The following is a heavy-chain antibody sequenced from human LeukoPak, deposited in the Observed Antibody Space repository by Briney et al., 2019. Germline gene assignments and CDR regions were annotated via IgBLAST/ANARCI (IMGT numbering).Heavy chain of an antibody. CDR1: GFTLSSYS. CDR3: VTPTSYYYFDH. Sequence: GSLRLSFAASGFTLSSYSMNWVRQAPGKGLEWVSYISSSSSTINYAASVKGRFTISRDNAKNLLYLQMNSLRDEDTAVYYCVTPTSYYYFDHWGQGTLVTVSS. CDR2: ISSSSSTI. J-gene: IGHJ4*02. V-gene: IGHV3-48*02. D-gene: IGHD2-21*01.